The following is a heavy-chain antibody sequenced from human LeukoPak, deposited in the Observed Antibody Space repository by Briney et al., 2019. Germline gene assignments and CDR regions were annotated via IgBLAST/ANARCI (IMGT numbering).Heavy chain of an antibody. D-gene: IGHD7-27*01. CDR2: ISYSGST. CDR1: GGSFSSSSYY. CDR3: ARGSNWGDY. Sequence: ASETLSLTCSVSGGSFSSSSYYWGWIRQPPGKGLEWIGSISYSGSTFYNPSLKSRVTISVDTSKNHFSLKLSSVTAADTALYYCARGSNWGDYWGQGTLVTVSS. V-gene: IGHV4-39*02. J-gene: IGHJ4*02.